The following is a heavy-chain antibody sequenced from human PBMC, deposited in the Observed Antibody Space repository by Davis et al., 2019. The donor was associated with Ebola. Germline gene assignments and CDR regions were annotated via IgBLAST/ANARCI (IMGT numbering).Heavy chain of an antibody. CDR2: INAGNGNT. Sequence: ASVKVSCKASGYTFTSYAMHWVRQAPGQRLEWMGWINAGNGNTKYSQKFQGRVTITRDTSVSTAYMGLSSLRSEDTAVYYCARGGSTWVSWFDPWGQGTLVTVSS. CDR3: ARGGSTWVSWFDP. J-gene: IGHJ5*02. CDR1: GYTFTSYA. D-gene: IGHD5/OR15-5a*01. V-gene: IGHV1-3*01.